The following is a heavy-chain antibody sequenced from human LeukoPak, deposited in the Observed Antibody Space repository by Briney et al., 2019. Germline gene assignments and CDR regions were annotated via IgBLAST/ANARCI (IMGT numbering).Heavy chain of an antibody. CDR2: ISYDGSNK. Sequence: GGSLRLSCAASGFTFSSYAMHWVRQAPGKGLEWVAVISYDGSNKYYADSVKGRFTISRDNSKNTLYLQMNSLRAEDTAVYYCASTYCSSTSCYSAYYYGMDVWGQGTTVTVSS. CDR3: ASTYCSSTSCYSAYYYGMDV. V-gene: IGHV3-30-3*01. CDR1: GFTFSSYA. J-gene: IGHJ6*02. D-gene: IGHD2-2*01.